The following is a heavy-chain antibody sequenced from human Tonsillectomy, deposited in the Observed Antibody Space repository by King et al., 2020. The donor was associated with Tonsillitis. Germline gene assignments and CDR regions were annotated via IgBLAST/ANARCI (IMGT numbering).Heavy chain of an antibody. D-gene: IGHD5-12*01. J-gene: IGHJ4*02. CDR1: GFTFSSYG. CDR3: AKAVGGYDALDY. Sequence: VQLVESGGGVVQPGRSLRLSCAASGFTFSSYGMHWVRQAPGKGLEWVAVISYDGSNKYYADSVKGRFTISRDNSKNTLYLQTNSLRAEDTAVYYCAKAVGGYDALDYWGQGTLVTVSS. CDR2: ISYDGSNK. V-gene: IGHV3-30*18.